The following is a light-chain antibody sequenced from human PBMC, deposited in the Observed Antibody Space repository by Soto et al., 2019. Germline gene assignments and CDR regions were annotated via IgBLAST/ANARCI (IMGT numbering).Light chain of an antibody. CDR1: SSDVESYNL. V-gene: IGLV2-23*01. CDR3: CSYVDDSLV. J-gene: IGLJ2*01. CDR2: EGS. Sequence: QSVLTQPASVSGSPGQSITISCTGTSSDVESYNLVSWYQQHPGKVPKIMIYEGSERPSGVSNRFSGSKSGNTASLTISGLQAEDEADYYCCSYVDDSLVFGGGTKLTVL.